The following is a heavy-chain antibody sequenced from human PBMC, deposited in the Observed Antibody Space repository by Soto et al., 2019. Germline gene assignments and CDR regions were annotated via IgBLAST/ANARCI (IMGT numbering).Heavy chain of an antibody. D-gene: IGHD3-16*01. CDR2: IIPIFGTA. V-gene: IGHV1-69*13. J-gene: IGHJ5*01. CDR1: GGTFSSYA. Sequence: SVKVSCKASGGTFSSYAISWVRQAPGQGLEWMGGIIPIFGTANYAQKFQGRVTMTADESTSTAYMEVSSLRSEDTAVYYCARGLFPDYADAWVTFRPADSWGQGTQVTVSS. CDR3: ARGLFPDYADAWVTFRPADS.